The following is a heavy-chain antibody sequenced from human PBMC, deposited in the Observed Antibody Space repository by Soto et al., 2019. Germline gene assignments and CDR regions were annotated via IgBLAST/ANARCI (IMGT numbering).Heavy chain of an antibody. CDR3: ARDQRYSGRYYPPDY. CDR2: ISAYNGNT. D-gene: IGHD1-26*01. Sequence: ASVKVSCKASGYTFTSYCISWVRQAPGQGLEWMGWISAYNGNTDYAQKLQGRVTMTTDTSTSTAYMELRSLRSDDTAVYYCARDQRYSGRYYPPDYWGQGTLVTVSS. J-gene: IGHJ4*02. V-gene: IGHV1-18*01. CDR1: GYTFTSYC.